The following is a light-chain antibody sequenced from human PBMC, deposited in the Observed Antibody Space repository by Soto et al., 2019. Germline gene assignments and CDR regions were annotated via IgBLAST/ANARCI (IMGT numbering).Light chain of an antibody. Sequence: EIVLTQSPGTLSLSPGERVTLSCRASQSVSSSYLAWYQQKPGQPPRLLISDASSRATGIPDRFSGSGSGTDFTLTISSLEPEDFAVYYCQQYGRSPPSWTFGQGTKVEIK. CDR1: QSVSSSY. V-gene: IGKV3-20*01. J-gene: IGKJ1*01. CDR3: QQYGRSPPSWT. CDR2: DAS.